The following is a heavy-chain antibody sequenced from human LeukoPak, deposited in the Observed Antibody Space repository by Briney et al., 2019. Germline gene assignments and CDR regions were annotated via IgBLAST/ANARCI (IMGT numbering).Heavy chain of an antibody. CDR3: ARDRGITIFGVVIPPYYFDY. V-gene: IGHV1-2*02. J-gene: IGHJ4*02. CDR1: GYTFTGYY. D-gene: IGHD3-3*01. CDR2: INPNSGGT. Sequence: VASVKVSCKASGYTFTGYYMHWVRKAPGQGLEWMGWINPNSGGTNYAQKFQGRVTMTRDTSISTAYMELSRLRSDDTAVYYCARDRGITIFGVVIPPYYFDYWGQGTLVTVSS.